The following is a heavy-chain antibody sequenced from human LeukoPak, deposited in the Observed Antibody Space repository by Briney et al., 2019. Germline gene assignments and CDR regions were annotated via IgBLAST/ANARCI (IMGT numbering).Heavy chain of an antibody. J-gene: IGHJ6*03. D-gene: IGHD3-3*01. CDR3: ARDQYSLFGVVAYMDV. CDR2: IYYSGST. V-gene: IGHV4-31*03. CDR1: GGSISSGGYY. Sequence: SETLSLTCTASGGSISSGGYYWSWIRQHPGKGLEWIGYIYYSGSTYYNPSLKSRVTISVDTSKNQFSLKLSSVTAADTAVYYCARDQYSLFGVVAYMDVWGKGTTVTVSS.